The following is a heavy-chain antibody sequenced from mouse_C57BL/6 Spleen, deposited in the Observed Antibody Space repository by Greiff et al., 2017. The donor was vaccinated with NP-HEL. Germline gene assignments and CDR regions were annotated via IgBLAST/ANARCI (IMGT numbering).Heavy chain of an antibody. CDR1: GYTFTSYW. V-gene: IGHV1-59*01. J-gene: IGHJ2*01. CDR2: IDPSDSYT. Sequence: QVQLQQPGAELVRPGTSVKLSCKASGYTFTSYWMHWVKQRPGQGLEWIGVIDPSDSYTNYNQKFKGKATLTVDTSSSTAYMQLSSLTSEDSAVYYCAREGIYSNYNYWGQGTTLTVSS. CDR3: AREGIYSNYNY. D-gene: IGHD2-5*01.